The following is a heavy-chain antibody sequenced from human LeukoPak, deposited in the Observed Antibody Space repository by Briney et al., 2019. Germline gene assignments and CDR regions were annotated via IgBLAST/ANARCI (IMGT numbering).Heavy chain of an antibody. CDR3: ARGPRITLVRGEQWYYYMDV. V-gene: IGHV1-46*01. J-gene: IGHJ6*03. CDR2: INPSGGST. Sequence: ASVKVSCKASGYTFSSNYMHWVRQAPGQGLEWMGIINPSGGSTNYAQKFQGRVTMTRDTSTSTVYMELSSLRSEDTAVYYCARGPRITLVRGEQWYYYMDVWGKGTTVTISS. D-gene: IGHD3-10*01. CDR1: GYTFSSNY.